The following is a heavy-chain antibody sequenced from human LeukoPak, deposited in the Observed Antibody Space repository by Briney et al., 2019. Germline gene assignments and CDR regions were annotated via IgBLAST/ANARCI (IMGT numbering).Heavy chain of an antibody. Sequence: PSETLSLTCTVSGDSINSLDLWSWVRQPPGKGLEWIGEMYLSGTTHSNSSVKSRVTISIDKSKNQFFLNLSPVTAADTAVYYCAGLVGRYSSGLYYYYFDYWGQGTLVTVSS. D-gene: IGHD3-22*01. CDR1: GDSINSLDL. V-gene: IGHV4-4*02. J-gene: IGHJ4*02. CDR3: AGLVGRYSSGLYYYYFDY. CDR2: MYLSGTT.